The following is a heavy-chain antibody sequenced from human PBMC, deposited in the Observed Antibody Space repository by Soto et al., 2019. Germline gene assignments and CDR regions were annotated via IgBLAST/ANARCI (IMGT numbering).Heavy chain of an antibody. V-gene: IGHV1-46*01. CDR3: ARDTRHYDFWSDNYYYGMDV. CDR1: GYTFTSYY. D-gene: IGHD3-3*01. CDR2: INPSGGST. Sequence: ASVKVSCKASGYTFTSYYMHWVRQAPGQGLEWMGIINPSGGSTSYAQKFQGRVTMTRDTSTSTVYMEPSSLRSEDTAVYYCARDTRHYDFWSDNYYYGMDVWGQGTTVTVSS. J-gene: IGHJ6*02.